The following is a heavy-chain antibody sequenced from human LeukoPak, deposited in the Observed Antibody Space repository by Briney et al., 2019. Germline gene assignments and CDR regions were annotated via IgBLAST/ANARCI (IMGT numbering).Heavy chain of an antibody. CDR3: VRLNPPHWNSGYYMDV. CDR2: IYYTGTT. D-gene: IGHD1-7*01. J-gene: IGHJ6*03. CDR1: GDSIGTSIYY. Sequence: SETLSLTCTVSGDSIGTSIYYWGWIRQPPGKGLEWIGSIYYTGTTNYNPPLKSRVTISSDMSKNQFSLKLTSVSAADTAMYFCVRLNPPHWNSGYYMDVWGEGTTVVVSS. V-gene: IGHV4-39*01.